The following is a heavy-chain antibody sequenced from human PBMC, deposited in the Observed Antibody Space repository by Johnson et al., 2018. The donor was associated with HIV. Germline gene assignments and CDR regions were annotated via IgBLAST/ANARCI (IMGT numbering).Heavy chain of an antibody. Sequence: QVQLVESGGGVVQPGGSLRVSCAVSGLTLTTIIVHWARQAPGKGLEWVSLISHDGTTTAYADSVKGRYPLSRDMSTNTVYLQMNSLSPEDTAVYYCAREDVSSGYAGTFDIWGQGTLVTVSS. CDR3: AREDVSSGYAGTFDI. J-gene: IGHJ3*02. CDR2: ISHDGTTT. D-gene: IGHD6-19*01. V-gene: IGHV3-30*04. CDR1: GLTLTTII.